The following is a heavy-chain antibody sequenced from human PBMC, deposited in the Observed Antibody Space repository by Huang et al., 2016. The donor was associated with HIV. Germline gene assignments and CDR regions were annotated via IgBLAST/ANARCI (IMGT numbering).Heavy chain of an antibody. V-gene: IGHV1-8*01. J-gene: IGHJ6*03. D-gene: IGHD2-8*01. CDR1: GYTFTSYN. CDR2: MNPSSGNT. CDR3: ARGAVFAFFYYYYSYMDV. Sequence: QVHLVQSGAEVKKPGASVKVSCTASGYTFTSYNINWVRQATGQGLEWMGWMNPSSGNTGYAKKVQGRVTITRDTSIGTAYMELSSLRSDDTAVYYCARGAVFAFFYYYYSYMDVWGKGTTVTVSS.